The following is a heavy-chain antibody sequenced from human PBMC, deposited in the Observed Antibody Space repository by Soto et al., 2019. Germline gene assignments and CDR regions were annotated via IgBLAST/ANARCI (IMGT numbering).Heavy chain of an antibody. CDR3: AKASGWFGEFDY. J-gene: IGHJ4*02. V-gene: IGHV3-23*01. Sequence: EVQLLESGGGLVQPGGSLRLSCAASGFAFSSYAMSWVRQAPGKGLEWVSAISGSGGSTYYADSVKGRFTISRDNSKNTLYLQMNSLRAEDTAVYYCAKASGWFGEFDYWGQGTLVTVSS. CDR2: ISGSGGST. CDR1: GFAFSSYA. D-gene: IGHD3-10*01.